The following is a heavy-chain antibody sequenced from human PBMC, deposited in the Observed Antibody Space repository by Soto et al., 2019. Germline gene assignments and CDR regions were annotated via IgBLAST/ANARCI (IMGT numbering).Heavy chain of an antibody. V-gene: IGHV1-58*01. CDR1: GFTFSSSA. J-gene: IGHJ5*02. Sequence: ASVKVSCKTSGFTFSSSAVQWVRQARGQRLEWIGWIVAGSGNTNYAQKFQERVTISRDMSTSTAYMELSSLRSEDTAVYYCVADPTTYYFDGSGYYYWVTWGQGTLVTSPQ. D-gene: IGHD3-22*01. CDR2: IVAGSGNT. CDR3: VADPTTYYFDGSGYYYWVT.